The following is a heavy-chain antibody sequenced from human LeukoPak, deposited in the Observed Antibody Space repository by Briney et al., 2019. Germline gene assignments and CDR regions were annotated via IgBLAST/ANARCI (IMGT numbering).Heavy chain of an antibody. CDR1: GGSIATYY. CDR3: ARARPDTAMAVGS. CDR2: LYNSGST. D-gene: IGHD5-18*01. J-gene: IGHJ4*02. V-gene: IGHV4-59*01. Sequence: SETLSLTCTVSGGSIATYYWSWIRQPPGKGMEWMGYLYNSGSTNYNPSLKSRVTISVDTSKNQFSLKLSSVTAADTAVYYCARARPDTAMAVGSWGQGALVTVSS.